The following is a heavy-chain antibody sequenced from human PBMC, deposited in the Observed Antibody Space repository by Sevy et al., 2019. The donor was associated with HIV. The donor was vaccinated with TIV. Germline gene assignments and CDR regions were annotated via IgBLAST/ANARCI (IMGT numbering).Heavy chain of an antibody. CDR2: ISSSSSYI. CDR1: GFTFSSYS. D-gene: IGHD3-22*01. CDR3: AREQAYYDTTAAAFDI. Sequence: GGSLRLSCAASGFTFSSYSMNWVRQAPGKRLEWVSSISSSSSYIYYADSVKGRFTISRDNAKNSLYLQMNSLRAEDTAVYYCAREQAYYDTTAAAFDIWGQGTMVTVSS. J-gene: IGHJ3*02. V-gene: IGHV3-21*01.